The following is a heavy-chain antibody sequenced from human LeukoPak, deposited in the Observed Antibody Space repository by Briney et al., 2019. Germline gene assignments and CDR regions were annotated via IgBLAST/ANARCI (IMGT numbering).Heavy chain of an antibody. D-gene: IGHD1-1*01. CDR3: AWTVTTEFDY. Sequence: PGGSLRLSCAASGFTFSNAWMSWVRQAPGKGLEWVGRIKSKTDGGTTDYAAPVKGRFTISRDDSKKTLYLEMNSLKTEDTAVYYCAWTVTTEFDYWGQGTLVTVSS. J-gene: IGHJ4*02. V-gene: IGHV3-15*01. CDR1: GFTFSNAW. CDR2: IKSKTDGGTT.